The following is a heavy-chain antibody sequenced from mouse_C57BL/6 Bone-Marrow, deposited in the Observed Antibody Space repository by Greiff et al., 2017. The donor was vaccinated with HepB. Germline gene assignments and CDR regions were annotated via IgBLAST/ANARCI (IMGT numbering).Heavy chain of an antibody. J-gene: IGHJ1*03. Sequence: VQLQQPGAELVKPGASVKMSCKASGYTFTSYWITWVKQRPGQGLEWIGDIYPGSGSTNYNAKLKHKATLTVDTSSSTAYMQLSSLTSEDSAVYYCARGDYSYGNYGGWYFDVWGTGTTVTVSS. CDR1: GYTFTSYW. CDR2: IYPGSGST. D-gene: IGHD2-1*01. CDR3: ARGDYSYGNYGGWYFDV. V-gene: IGHV1-55*01.